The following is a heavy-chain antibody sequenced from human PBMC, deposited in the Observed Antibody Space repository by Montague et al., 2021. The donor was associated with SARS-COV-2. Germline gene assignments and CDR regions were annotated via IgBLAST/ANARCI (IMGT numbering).Heavy chain of an antibody. CDR3: AKGADYDSSAYYPSWFDP. D-gene: IGHD3-22*01. CDR1: GFTFSSYA. CDR2: ISYDGSKK. J-gene: IGHJ5*02. Sequence: SLRLSCAASGFTFSSYAMHWVRQAPGKGLEWVAVISYDGSKKYYADSVKGRFTISRDNSKNTLYLQMNSLRAEDTALYYCAKGADYDSSAYYPSWFDPWGQGTLVTVSS. V-gene: IGHV3-30-3*01.